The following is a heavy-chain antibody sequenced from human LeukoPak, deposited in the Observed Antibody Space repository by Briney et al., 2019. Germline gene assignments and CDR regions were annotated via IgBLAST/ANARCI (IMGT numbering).Heavy chain of an antibody. CDR3: ASQNTAMLAFDI. CDR2: IYSGGST. CDR1: GFTFSSYA. D-gene: IGHD5-18*01. Sequence: PGRSLRLSCAASGFTFSSYAMHWVRQAPGKGLEWVSVIYSGGSTYYADSVKGRFTISRDNSKNTLYLQMNSLRAEDTAVYYCASQNTAMLAFDIWGQGTMVTVSS. V-gene: IGHV3-53*01. J-gene: IGHJ3*02.